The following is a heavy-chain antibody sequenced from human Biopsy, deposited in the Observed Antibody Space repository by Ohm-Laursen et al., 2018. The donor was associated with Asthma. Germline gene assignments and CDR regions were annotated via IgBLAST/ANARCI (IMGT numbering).Heavy chain of an antibody. J-gene: IGHJ4*02. CDR3: AVYSSGGFDY. V-gene: IGHV4-59*03. Sequence: TLSLTCTVSGDSIRRDYWSWTRQPPGRGLEWVGYIYYSGSTNYNPSLKSRITISVDASKNQFSLKLNSVTAADTAIYYCAVYSSGGFDYWGQGSLVTVSS. CDR2: IYYSGST. D-gene: IGHD6-6*01. CDR1: GDSIRRDY.